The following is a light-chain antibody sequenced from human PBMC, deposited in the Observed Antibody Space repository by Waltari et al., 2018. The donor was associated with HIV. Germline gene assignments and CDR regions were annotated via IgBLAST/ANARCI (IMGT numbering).Light chain of an antibody. CDR3: QQDYNLPWT. CDR1: QSVSSSY. CDR2: GAS. Sequence: EIVMTQSPATLSLSPGDRATLSCRASQSVSSSYLSWYQQRPGQTPRLLIYGASTRATGIPARFSGSGSGTDFTLTISSLQPEDFAVYDCQQDYNLPWTFGQGTKVEIK. V-gene: IGKV3D-7*01. J-gene: IGKJ1*01.